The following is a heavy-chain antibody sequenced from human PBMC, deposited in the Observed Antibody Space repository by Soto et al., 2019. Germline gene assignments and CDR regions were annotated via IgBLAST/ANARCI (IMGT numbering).Heavy chain of an antibody. J-gene: IGHJ4*02. CDR3: ARFQSTPTTIVVVPFDY. CDR2: ISAYNGNT. D-gene: IGHD3-22*01. Sequence: ASVKVSCKASGYTFTSYGISWVRQAPGQGLEWMGWISAYNGNTNYAQKLQGRVTMTTDTSTSTAYMELRSLRSDDTAVYYCARFQSTPTTIVVVPFDYWGQGTLVTVSS. CDR1: GYTFTSYG. V-gene: IGHV1-18*01.